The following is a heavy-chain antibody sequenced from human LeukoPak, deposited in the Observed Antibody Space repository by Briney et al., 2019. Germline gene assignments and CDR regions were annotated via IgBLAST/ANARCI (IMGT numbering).Heavy chain of an antibody. J-gene: IGHJ4*02. CDR3: ARGAPGY. V-gene: IGHV4-34*01. Sequence: SETLSLTCAIYGGSFSDYLWTWIRQPPGKGLEWIGQIKHGGGTKYNPSLNSRVTMSLDTSKNQFSLKMTSVTAADTATYYCARGAPGYWGQGTLVTVSS. CDR2: IKHGGGT. CDR1: GGSFSDYL.